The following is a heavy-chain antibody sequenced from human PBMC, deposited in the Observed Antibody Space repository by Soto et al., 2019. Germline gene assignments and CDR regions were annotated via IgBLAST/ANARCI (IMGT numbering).Heavy chain of an antibody. J-gene: IGHJ4*02. CDR3: VRSKGGYSYGTPFDC. CDR2: ISWNSGNI. Sequence: PGVSLRLSCAASGFTFDDYAMHWVRQVLGKGLEWVSSISWNSGNIGYADTVKGRLTTSGDNAKKSLYLQMNSLKPEDTALYYCVRSKGGYSYGTPFDCRGQGT. V-gene: IGHV3-9*01. D-gene: IGHD5-18*01. CDR1: GFTFDDYA.